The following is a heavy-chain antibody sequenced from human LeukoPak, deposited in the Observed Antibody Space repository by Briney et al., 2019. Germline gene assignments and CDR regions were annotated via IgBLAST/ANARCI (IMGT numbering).Heavy chain of an antibody. CDR3: ARRRVVVVAATVPSLKRYWYFDL. D-gene: IGHD2-15*01. V-gene: IGHV4-34*01. J-gene: IGHJ2*01. CDR1: GGPFSGYY. Sequence: SETLSLTCAVYGGPFSGYYWSWIRQPPGKGLEWIGEINHSGSTNYNPSLKSRVTISVDTSKNQFSLKLRSVSAADTAVYYCARRRVVVVAATVPSLKRYWYFDLWGRGTLVTVSS. CDR2: INHSGST.